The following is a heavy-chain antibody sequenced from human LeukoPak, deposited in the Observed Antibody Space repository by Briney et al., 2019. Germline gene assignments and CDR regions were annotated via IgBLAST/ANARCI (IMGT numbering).Heavy chain of an antibody. CDR3: AREGLVAPNAFDV. CDR1: GFTFSSYI. CDR2: IGSSSNYI. Sequence: GGSLRLSCAASGFTFSSYIMTWVRQAPGKGLEWFSSIGSSSNYIYYADSLKGRFTISRVNAKNSLFLQMNSLRAEDTALYYCAREGLVAPNAFDVWGQGTMVTVSP. D-gene: IGHD5-12*01. J-gene: IGHJ3*01. V-gene: IGHV3-21*01.